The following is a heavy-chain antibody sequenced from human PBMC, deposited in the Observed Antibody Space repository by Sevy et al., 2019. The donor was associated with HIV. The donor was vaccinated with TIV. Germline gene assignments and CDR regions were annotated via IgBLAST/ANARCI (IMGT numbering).Heavy chain of an antibody. CDR1: GFTFSSYA. V-gene: IGHV3-30-3*01. Sequence: GGSLRLSCAASGFTFSSYAMHWVRQAPGKGLEWVAVISYDGSNKYYADSVKGRFTISRDNSKNTLYLQMNSLRAEDTAVYYCASDRECELYWYFDLWGRGTLVTVSS. CDR2: ISYDGSNK. D-gene: IGHD1-26*01. J-gene: IGHJ2*01. CDR3: ASDRECELYWYFDL.